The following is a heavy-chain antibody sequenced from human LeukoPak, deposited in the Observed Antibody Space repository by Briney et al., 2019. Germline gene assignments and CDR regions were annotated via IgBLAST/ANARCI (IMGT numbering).Heavy chain of an antibody. J-gene: IGHJ4*02. CDR3: STGGYFLDY. CDR2: IKSKVDGETT. CDR1: GFTFSNAW. Sequence: GGSLRLSCAASGFTFSNAWMNWVRQAPGKGLEWVGRIKSKVDGETTDYATPVKGRFTISRDDSKNTVYLQMNSLKTEDTGVYYCSTGGYFLDYWGQGTPVTVSS. V-gene: IGHV3-15*01. D-gene: IGHD3-22*01.